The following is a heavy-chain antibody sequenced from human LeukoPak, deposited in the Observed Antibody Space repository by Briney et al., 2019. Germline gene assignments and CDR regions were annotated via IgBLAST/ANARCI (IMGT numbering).Heavy chain of an antibody. J-gene: IGHJ5*02. CDR1: GFTFTDYY. CDR3: ARATSAEDNWSYT. Sequence: GGSLRLSCAASGFTFTDYYMSWVRQAPGKGLEWISYIGYRNSPIHYAESVKGRFTISRDTAKSTLYLQMNSLRVEDTALYYCARATSAEDNWSYTWGEGTLVIVSS. V-gene: IGHV3-11*04. CDR2: IGYRNSPI.